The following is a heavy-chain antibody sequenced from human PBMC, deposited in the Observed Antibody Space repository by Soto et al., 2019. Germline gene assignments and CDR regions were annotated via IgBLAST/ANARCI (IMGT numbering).Heavy chain of an antibody. V-gene: IGHV1-18*01. CDR2: ISAYNGNT. D-gene: IGHD4-17*01. J-gene: IGHJ5*02. Sequence: ASVKVSCKASGYTFTSYGISWVRQAPGQGLEWMGWISAYNGNTNYAQKLQGRVTMTTDTSTSTAYMELRSLRSDDTAVYYCARVVYGGNSGNWFDPWGQGTLVTVSS. CDR1: GYTFTSYG. CDR3: ARVVYGGNSGNWFDP.